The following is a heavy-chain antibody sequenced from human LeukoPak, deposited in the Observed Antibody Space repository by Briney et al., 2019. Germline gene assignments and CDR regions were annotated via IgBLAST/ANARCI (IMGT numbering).Heavy chain of an antibody. V-gene: IGHV3-74*01. Sequence: PGGSLRLSCAASGFIFNDYWVHWVRQAPGKGLVWVSRISSDGSSTSYADSVKGRFTISRDNAKNTLYLQMNSLRAEDTAVYYCARLVGAINSENADNWGQGTLVTVSS. CDR2: ISSDGSST. CDR3: ARLVGAINSENADN. D-gene: IGHD1-26*01. CDR1: GFIFNDYW. J-gene: IGHJ4*02.